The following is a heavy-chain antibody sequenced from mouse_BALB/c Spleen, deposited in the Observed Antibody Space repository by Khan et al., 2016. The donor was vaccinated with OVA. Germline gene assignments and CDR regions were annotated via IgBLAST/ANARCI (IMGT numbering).Heavy chain of an antibody. D-gene: IGHD1-3*01. CDR2: ISTYYGDA. CDR3: SGGSGEYRLGY. Sequence: QVQLQQSGAELVRPGVSVKISCKGSGYTFTDYAMHWVKQSHAKSLEWIGVISTYYGDARYNQKFKGKATMTVDKSSSTAYMELARLTYECSAIYYCSGGSGEYRLGYWGQGTLVTVSA. J-gene: IGHJ3*01. CDR1: GYTFTDYA. V-gene: IGHV1S137*01.